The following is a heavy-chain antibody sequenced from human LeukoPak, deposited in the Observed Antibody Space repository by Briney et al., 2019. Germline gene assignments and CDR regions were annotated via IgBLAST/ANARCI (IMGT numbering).Heavy chain of an antibody. CDR3: VRGSPTSGWFWYIEH. CDR2: ISSDGSNR. Sequence: GGSLRLSCEASGFTIGSYAMHWVRQAPGKGLEWVAVISSDGSNRYYADSVEDRFVISRDDSKNTLYMHLNSLRSEDTAFYYCVRGSPTSGWFWYIEHWGQGILVSVSS. CDR1: GFTIGSYA. V-gene: IGHV3-30*09. J-gene: IGHJ4*02. D-gene: IGHD6-19*01.